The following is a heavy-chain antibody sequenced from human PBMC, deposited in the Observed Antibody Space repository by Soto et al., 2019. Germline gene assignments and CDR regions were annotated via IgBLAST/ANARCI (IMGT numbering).Heavy chain of an antibody. CDR3: NSYPDFWGGHTPL. J-gene: IGHJ4*02. CDR1: GFSITNTW. Sequence: VQLVESGGGVVQPGRSLRVSCAASGFSITNTWMHWVRQAPGKGLEWVGRVKSKADGGTADYAAPVKGRFTVSRDDSKNTQYLQMNSLKMEDTAVYYCNSYPDFWGGHTPLWGQGTLVTVSS. D-gene: IGHD3-3*01. CDR2: VKSKADGGTA. V-gene: IGHV3-15*07.